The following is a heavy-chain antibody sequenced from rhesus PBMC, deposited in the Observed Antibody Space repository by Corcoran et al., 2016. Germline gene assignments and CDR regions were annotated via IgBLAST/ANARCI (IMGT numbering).Heavy chain of an antibody. V-gene: IGHV4-80*01. CDR2: INGDTGAT. J-gene: IGHJ1*01. Sequence: QVQLQESGPGLVKPSETLSLTCAVSGASISSYWWTWIRQPPGKGLEYIGEINGDTGATYYNPSLKSRVTISKDTSNNQFSLKLRSVTAADTAVYYCVWSSSLSDRWAQGVLVTVSS. CDR1: GASISSYW. D-gene: IGHD6-13*01. CDR3: VWSSSLSDR.